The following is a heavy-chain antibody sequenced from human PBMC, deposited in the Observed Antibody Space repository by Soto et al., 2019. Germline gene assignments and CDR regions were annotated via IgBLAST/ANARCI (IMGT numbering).Heavy chain of an antibody. D-gene: IGHD3-10*01. J-gene: IGHJ4*02. CDR3: ARDRVGEAGTAFDY. CDR1: GGSISSGGYY. CDR2: IYYSGST. Sequence: SETLSLTCTVSGGSISSGGYYWSWIRQHPGKGLEWIGYIYYSGSTYYNPSLKSRVTISVDTSKNQFSLKLSSVTAADTAVYYCARDRVGEAGTAFDYWGQGTLVTVSS. V-gene: IGHV4-31*03.